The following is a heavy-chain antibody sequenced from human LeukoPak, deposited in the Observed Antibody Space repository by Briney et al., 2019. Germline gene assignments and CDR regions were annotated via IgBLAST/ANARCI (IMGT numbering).Heavy chain of an antibody. Sequence: ASVKVSCKASGYTFTGYHVHWVRQAPGQGLEWMGWINPINGGTNSAQKFQGRVTMTRGTSISTAYMELSRLRSDDTAVYYCARGIDHCSSTTCYLGYYFYMDVWGEGTTVTVS. CDR2: INPINGGT. D-gene: IGHD2-2*01. J-gene: IGHJ6*03. CDR1: GYTFTGYH. CDR3: ARGIDHCSSTTCYLGYYFYMDV. V-gene: IGHV1-2*02.